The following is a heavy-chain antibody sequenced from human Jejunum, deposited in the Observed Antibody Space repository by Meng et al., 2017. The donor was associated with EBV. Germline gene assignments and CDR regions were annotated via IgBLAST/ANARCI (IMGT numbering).Heavy chain of an antibody. J-gene: IGHJ4*02. Sequence: QVQLVRSGTEVKKPGASVKVSCKASGYTFTSYGISWVRQAPGQGLEWMAWISAYNGKTNYAQNLQGRVTLTTDTSTTTTYMELRSLRSDDTAVYYCARDGPDYGNYINFDYWGQGTLVTVSS. D-gene: IGHD4-11*01. V-gene: IGHV1-18*01. CDR3: ARDGPDYGNYINFDY. CDR2: ISAYNGKT. CDR1: GYTFTSYG.